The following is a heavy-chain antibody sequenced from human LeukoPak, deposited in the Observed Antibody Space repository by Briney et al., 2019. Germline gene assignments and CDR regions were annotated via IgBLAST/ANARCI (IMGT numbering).Heavy chain of an antibody. V-gene: IGHV4-61*02. CDR1: GGSISSGSYY. CDR2: IYTSGST. J-gene: IGHJ3*02. D-gene: IGHD3-10*01. Sequence: PSQTLSLTCTVSGGSISSGSYYWSWIRQPAGKGLEWIGRIYTSGSTNCNPSLKSRVTISVDTSKNQFSLKLSSVTAADTAVYYCARAGGGSGSYRLQNAFDIWGQGTMVTVSS. CDR3: ARAGGGSGSYRLQNAFDI.